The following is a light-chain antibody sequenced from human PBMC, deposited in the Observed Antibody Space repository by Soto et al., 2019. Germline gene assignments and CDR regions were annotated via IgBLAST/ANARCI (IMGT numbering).Light chain of an antibody. V-gene: IGLV2-23*02. CDR1: ASDVGRYNL. Sequence: QSVLTQPASVSGSPGQSIVISCTGTASDVGRYNLVSWYQHLPGKAPKLMMYEVGKRPSGVSNRFSGSKVGNSASLTVSGLQTEDEGDYYCCSFAPNNTVVFGGGTQLTVL. CDR2: EVG. J-gene: IGLJ7*01. CDR3: CSFAPNNTVV.